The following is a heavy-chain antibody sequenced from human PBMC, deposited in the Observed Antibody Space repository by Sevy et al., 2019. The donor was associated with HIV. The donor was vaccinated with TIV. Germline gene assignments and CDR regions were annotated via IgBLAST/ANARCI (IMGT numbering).Heavy chain of an antibody. V-gene: IGHV1-18*04. CDR3: ARQRHYDFWSIDS. Sequence: ASVKVSCKASGYTFTTYGFGGVRQAPGQGLEGMGWISANTGARSLQDRITMTTDASTSTAYMEVRSLRSDDTAVYYCARQRHYDFWSIDSWGQGTLVTVSS. J-gene: IGHJ4*02. CDR1: GYTFTTYG. D-gene: IGHD3-3*01. CDR2: ISANTG.